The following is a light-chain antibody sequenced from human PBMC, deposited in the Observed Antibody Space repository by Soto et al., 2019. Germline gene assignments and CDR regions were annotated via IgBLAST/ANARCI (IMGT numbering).Light chain of an antibody. Sequence: DIKMTQSPSTLSGSVGDRVTITCRASQTISSWLAWYQQKPGKAPTLLIYDASTLERGVPSRFSGTGSGTEITLSIDSLQPDDFATYYCQQYHTSSITFGQGTRLEI. V-gene: IGKV1-5*01. CDR3: QQYHTSSIT. CDR1: QTISSW. CDR2: DAS. J-gene: IGKJ5*01.